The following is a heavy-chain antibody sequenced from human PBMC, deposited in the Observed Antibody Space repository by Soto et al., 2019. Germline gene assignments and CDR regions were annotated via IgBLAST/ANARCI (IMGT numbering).Heavy chain of an antibody. CDR3: ARGLITIFGVADYYYMDV. CDR1: GGSFSGYY. Sequence: SETLSLTCAVYGGSFSGYYWSWIRQPPGKGLEWIGEINHSGSTNYNPSLKSRVTISVDTSKNQFSLKLSSVTAADTAVHYCARGLITIFGVADYYYMDVWGKGTTVTVSS. CDR2: INHSGST. J-gene: IGHJ6*03. D-gene: IGHD3-3*01. V-gene: IGHV4-34*01.